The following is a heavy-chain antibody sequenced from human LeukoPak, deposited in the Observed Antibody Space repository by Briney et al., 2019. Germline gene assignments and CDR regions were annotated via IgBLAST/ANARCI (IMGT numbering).Heavy chain of an antibody. CDR2: INHSGST. D-gene: IGHD2-2*01. Sequence: SETLSLTCAVYGGSFSGYYWSWIRQPPGKGLEWIGEINHSGSTNYNPSLKSRVTISVDTSKNQFSLKLSSVTAADTAVYYCARLMTSVPAAMNYYYYMDVWGKGTTVTVSS. CDR3: ARLMTSVPAAMNYYYYMDV. V-gene: IGHV4-34*01. J-gene: IGHJ6*03. CDR1: GGSFSGYY.